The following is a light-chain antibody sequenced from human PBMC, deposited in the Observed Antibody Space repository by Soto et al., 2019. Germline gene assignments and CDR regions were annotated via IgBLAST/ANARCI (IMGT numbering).Light chain of an antibody. CDR1: RADIGAYDY. CDR3: NSYTNSSAYV. CDR2: DVT. J-gene: IGLJ1*01. V-gene: IGLV2-14*03. Sequence: QSGLPRPPSVSGSPGQSITISCAGTRADIGAYDYVSCYQQHPGNAPNLLVYDVTNRPSGVSDRFSGSKSGNTASLTISGLQAEDEADYYCNSYTNSSAYVFGGGTKVTVL.